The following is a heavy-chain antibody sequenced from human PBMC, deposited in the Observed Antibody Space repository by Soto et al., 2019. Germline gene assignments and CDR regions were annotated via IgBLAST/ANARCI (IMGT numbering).Heavy chain of an antibody. J-gene: IGHJ5*02. D-gene: IGHD6-13*01. CDR1: GSTFINYY. Sequence: ASVKVSCKASGSTFINYYIHWVRQAPGQGLEWMAIINSMGGSTNYAQEFQGRVTLTSDTSTSTVYMELSSLRFEDTALFYCARDLAAGDLWGQGTLVTVSS. V-gene: IGHV1-46*01. CDR3: ARDLAAGDL. CDR2: INSMGGST.